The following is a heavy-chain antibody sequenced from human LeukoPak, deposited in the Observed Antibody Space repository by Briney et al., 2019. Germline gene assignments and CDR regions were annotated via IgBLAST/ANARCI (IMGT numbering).Heavy chain of an antibody. Sequence: GASVKVSCKASGFTFTNYGISWVRQAPGQGLEWMGWISAYNGDTNYAQKLQGRVTMTTDTSTSTAYMELRSLRSDDTAVYYCARGRQQLSAFDYWGQGTLVTVSS. CDR1: GFTFTNYG. J-gene: IGHJ4*02. CDR2: ISAYNGDT. CDR3: ARGRQQLSAFDY. D-gene: IGHD6-13*01. V-gene: IGHV1-18*01.